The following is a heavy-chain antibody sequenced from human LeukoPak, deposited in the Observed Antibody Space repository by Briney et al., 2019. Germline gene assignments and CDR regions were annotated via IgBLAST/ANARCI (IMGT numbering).Heavy chain of an antibody. CDR1: GFAFSKYA. V-gene: IGHV3-30*04. D-gene: IGHD5-12*01. J-gene: IGHJ4*02. CDR3: ASTSGYDFWDMGY. Sequence: PGGSLRLSCAASGFAFSKYAMHWVRQAPDKGLEWVTIISDDGRSNYADSVEGRFTISRDNSKNTLYLQVSSLRAEDTAVYYCASTSGYDFWDMGYWGQGTLVTVSS. CDR2: ISDDGRS.